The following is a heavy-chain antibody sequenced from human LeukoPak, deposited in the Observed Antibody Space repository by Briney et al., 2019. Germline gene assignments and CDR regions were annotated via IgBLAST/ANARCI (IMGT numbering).Heavy chain of an antibody. V-gene: IGHV4-39*01. CDR3: ARRSSGWSDIYYFDY. CDR2: IYYSGST. Sequence: PSETLSLTCTVSGGSISSSSYYWGWIRQPPGKGLEWIGSIYYSGSTYYNPSLKSRVTISVDTSKNQFSLKLSSVTAADTAVYYCARRSSGWSDIYYFDYWGQGTLVTVSS. CDR1: GGSISSSSYY. J-gene: IGHJ4*02. D-gene: IGHD6-19*01.